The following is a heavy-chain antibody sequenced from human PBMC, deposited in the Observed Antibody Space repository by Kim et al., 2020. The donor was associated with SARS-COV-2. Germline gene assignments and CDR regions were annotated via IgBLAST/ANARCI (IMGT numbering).Heavy chain of an antibody. Sequence: GGSLRLSCAASGFTFSSYAMSWVRQAPGKGLEWVSAISGSGGSTYYADSVKGRFTISRDNSKNTLYLQMNSLRAEDTAVYYCAKSRVHGGKRGVGAIYYFDYWGQGTLVTVSS. CDR1: GFTFSSYA. CDR2: ISGSGGST. J-gene: IGHJ4*02. V-gene: IGHV3-23*01. D-gene: IGHD3-16*01. CDR3: AKSRVHGGKRGVGAIYYFDY.